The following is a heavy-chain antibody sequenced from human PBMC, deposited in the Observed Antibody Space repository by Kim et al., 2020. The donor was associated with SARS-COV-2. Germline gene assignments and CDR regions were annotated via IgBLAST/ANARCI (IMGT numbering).Heavy chain of an antibody. CDR3: ARGTWGGGGWGYGSGQYNRFDP. V-gene: IGHV1-46*03. CDR2: INPSGGSA. J-gene: IGHJ5*02. CDR1: GYTFTSSH. Sequence: ASVKVSCKASGYTFTSSHIQWVRQAPGQGLEWVGIINPSGGSATYAQKLQGRVTMTRDTSAGTVYMELSSLRSEDTALYYCARGTWGGGGWGYGSGQYNRFDPCGQGTLVTVSS. D-gene: IGHD3-10*01.